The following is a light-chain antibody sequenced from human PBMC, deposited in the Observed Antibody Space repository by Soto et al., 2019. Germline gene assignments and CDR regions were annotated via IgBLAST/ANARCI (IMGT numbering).Light chain of an antibody. CDR3: LLYYGDIWV. CDR2: SRS. CDR1: TGAVTSGYY. V-gene: IGLV7-43*01. Sequence: QAVVTQETSLTVSPGGTVTLTCASTTGAVTSGYYPTWFQQKPGQAPRALIYSRSNKHSWTPARFSGSLLGGKAALTLSGAQPEDEADYYCLLYYGDIWVFGGGTKLTVL. J-gene: IGLJ3*02.